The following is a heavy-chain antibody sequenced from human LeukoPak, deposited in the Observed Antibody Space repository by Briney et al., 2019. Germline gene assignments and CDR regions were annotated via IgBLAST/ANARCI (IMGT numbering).Heavy chain of an antibody. CDR1: GGSISSYY. V-gene: IGHV4-59*01. J-gene: IGHJ6*03. Sequence: PSETLSLTCTVSGGSISSYYWSWIRQPPGKGLEWIGYIYYSGSTNYNPSLKSRVTISVDTSKNQFSLKLSSVTAADTAVYYCASQKDYDSRGYYSDGHYYYYYYMDVWGKGTTVTVSS. D-gene: IGHD3-22*01. CDR2: IYYSGST. CDR3: ASQKDYDSRGYYSDGHYYYYYYMDV.